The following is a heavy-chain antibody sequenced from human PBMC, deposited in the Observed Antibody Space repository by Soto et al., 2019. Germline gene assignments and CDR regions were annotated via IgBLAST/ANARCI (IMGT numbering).Heavy chain of an antibody. V-gene: IGHV3-30*18. D-gene: IGHD6-19*01. J-gene: IGHJ6*02. CDR1: GFTFSSYG. CDR3: AKDRARYSSGWDYGMDV. Sequence: LRLSCAASGFTFSSYGMHWVRQAPGKGLEWVAVISYDGSNKYYADSVKGRFTISRDNSKNTLYLQMNSRRAEDTAVYYCAKDRARYSSGWDYGMDVWGQVTTVTVSS. CDR2: ISYDGSNK.